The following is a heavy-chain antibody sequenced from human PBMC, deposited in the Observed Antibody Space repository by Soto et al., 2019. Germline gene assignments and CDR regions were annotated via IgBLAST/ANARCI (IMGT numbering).Heavy chain of an antibody. V-gene: IGHV1-46*03. CDR2: INPNGGST. CDR1: GYTFINYY. Sequence: ASVKVSCKASGYTFINYYIHWVRQAPGQGLEWMGVINPNGGSTVYAQKFQGRVTLTRDTSTSTVYVELSSLRSDDTAVYFCVRATAARQRNYSYHYYLHIWGKGTTVTVSS. D-gene: IGHD6-6*01. J-gene: IGHJ6*03. CDR3: VRATAARQRNYSYHYYLHI.